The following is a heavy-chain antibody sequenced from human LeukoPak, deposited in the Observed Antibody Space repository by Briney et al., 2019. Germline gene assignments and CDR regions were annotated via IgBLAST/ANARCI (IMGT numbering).Heavy chain of an antibody. D-gene: IGHD3-16*01. CDR2: ISSDWSNT. V-gene: IGHV3-74*01. Sequence: GGSLRLSCAASGFTFKTYWMHWVRQAPGRVPVWVSRISSDWSNTRYADSVKGRFTVSRDSAKNTLYLQMNSLRAEDTAVYYCARDWGGSGPTSHDYWGQGTLVTVSS. CDR3: ARDWGGSGPTSHDY. J-gene: IGHJ4*02. CDR1: GFTFKTYW.